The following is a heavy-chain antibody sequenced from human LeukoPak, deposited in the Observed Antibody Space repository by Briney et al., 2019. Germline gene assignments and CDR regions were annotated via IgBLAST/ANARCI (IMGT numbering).Heavy chain of an antibody. CDR2: INHSGST. CDR1: GGSFSGYY. J-gene: IGHJ2*01. V-gene: IGHV4-34*01. Sequence: PSETLSLTCAVYGGSFSGYYWSWISQPPGKGLEWIGEINHSGSTNYNPSLKSRVTISVDTSKNQFSLKLSSVTAADTSVYYCARGIVLVPAAKEYFDLWGRGTLVTVSS. D-gene: IGHD2-2*01. CDR3: ARGIVLVPAAKEYFDL.